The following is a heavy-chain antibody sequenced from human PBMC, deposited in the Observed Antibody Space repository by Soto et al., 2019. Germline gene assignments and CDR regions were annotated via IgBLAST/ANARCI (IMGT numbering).Heavy chain of an antibody. CDR2: INYRGNS. V-gene: IGHV4-31*03. CDR3: ARRKMTFGGVFVGFDA. Sequence: QVHLQESGPGLVKPSQTLSVTCTVSGDSINRGGFSWTWIRQLPGKGLEWFGYINYRGNSYNNPSLESRVLMSMDTSTNQFSLKMMSVTAADTALYYCARRKMTFGGVFVGFDAWGQGTLVTVSS. D-gene: IGHD3-16*02. J-gene: IGHJ4*02. CDR1: GDSINRGGFS.